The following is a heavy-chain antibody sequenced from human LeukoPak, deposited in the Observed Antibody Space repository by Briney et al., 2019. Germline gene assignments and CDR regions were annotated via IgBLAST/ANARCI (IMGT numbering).Heavy chain of an antibody. J-gene: IGHJ4*02. CDR1: GFTFSNYA. V-gene: IGHV3-23*01. CDR3: AMGYCSGGGCYAFDY. D-gene: IGHD2-15*01. Sequence: GGSLRLSCAASGFTFSNYAMSWVRQAPGKGLEWVSATSGSGSSTYYADSVKGRFTISRDNSKNTLYLQMNSLRAEDTAVYYCAMGYCSGGGCYAFDYWGQGTLVTVSS. CDR2: TSGSGSST.